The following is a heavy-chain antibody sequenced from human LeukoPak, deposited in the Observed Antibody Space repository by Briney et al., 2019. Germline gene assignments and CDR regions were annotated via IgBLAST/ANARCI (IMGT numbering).Heavy chain of an antibody. CDR2: ISSASSSI. J-gene: IGHJ4*02. Sequence: GGSLRLSCATSGFTFSTYNMNWVRQAPGKGLEWVSSISSASSSIYYADSLKGRFTISRDNAKNSLFLQMNSLRAEDTAVYYCAREGVGATTLWGQGTLVTVSS. CDR3: AREGVGATTL. CDR1: GFTFSTYN. D-gene: IGHD1-26*01. V-gene: IGHV3-21*04.